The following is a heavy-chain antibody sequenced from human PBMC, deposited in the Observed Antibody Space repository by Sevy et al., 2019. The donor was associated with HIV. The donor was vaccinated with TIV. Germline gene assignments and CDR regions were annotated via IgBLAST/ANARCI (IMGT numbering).Heavy chain of an antibody. CDR1: GFIFTNYG. D-gene: IGHD2-15*01. Sequence: GGSLRLSCAASGFIFTNYGMHWVRQAPGKGLEWVAVISHDGSLKYYADSVRGRVTISRDSSKNTVSLQMNCLRLEDTAVYYCAKGSRATGSALDIWGQGTMVTVSS. CDR3: AKGSRATGSALDI. V-gene: IGHV3-30*18. J-gene: IGHJ3*02. CDR2: ISHDGSLK.